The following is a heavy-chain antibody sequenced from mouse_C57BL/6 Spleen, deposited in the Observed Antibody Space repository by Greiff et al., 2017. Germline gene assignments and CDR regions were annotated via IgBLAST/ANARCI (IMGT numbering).Heavy chain of an antibody. Sequence: VQLQQSGPELVKPGASVKISCKASGYAFSSSWMNWVKQRPGKGLEWIGRIYPGDGDTNYNGKFKGKATLTADKSSSTDYMQLSSLTSEDSAVYFCARGGFPYYFDYWGQGTTLTVSS. CDR3: ARGGFPYYFDY. J-gene: IGHJ2*01. CDR2: IYPGDGDT. V-gene: IGHV1-82*01. D-gene: IGHD3-2*02. CDR1: GYAFSSSW.